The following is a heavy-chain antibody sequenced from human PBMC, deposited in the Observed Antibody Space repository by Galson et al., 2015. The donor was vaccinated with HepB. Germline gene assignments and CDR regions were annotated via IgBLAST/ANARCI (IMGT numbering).Heavy chain of an antibody. J-gene: IGHJ6*02. Sequence: SPRLSCAGSGFTLSSEWLSWVRRAPGKGLEWVANIKQDGSEKYSVDSVKGRFTISRDNAKNSLHLQMNSLTVEDTAVYYCARDVSFGYYYTYYGLDVWGQGTTVTVSS. V-gene: IGHV3-7*01. D-gene: IGHD5-18*01. CDR2: IKQDGSEK. CDR3: ARDVSFGYYYTYYGLDV. CDR1: GFTLSSEW.